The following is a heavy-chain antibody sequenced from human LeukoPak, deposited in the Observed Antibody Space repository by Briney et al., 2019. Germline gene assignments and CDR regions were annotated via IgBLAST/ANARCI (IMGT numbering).Heavy chain of an antibody. Sequence: GGSLRLSCAASGFTFSGYAMHWVRQAPGKGLEWVAVISYDGSNKYYADSVKGRFTISRDNSKNTLYLQMNSLRAEDTAVYYCARVRITMIVVVTSGHIDYWGQGTLVTVSS. CDR1: GFTFSGYA. J-gene: IGHJ4*02. D-gene: IGHD3-22*01. V-gene: IGHV3-30-3*01. CDR2: ISYDGSNK. CDR3: ARVRITMIVVVTSGHIDY.